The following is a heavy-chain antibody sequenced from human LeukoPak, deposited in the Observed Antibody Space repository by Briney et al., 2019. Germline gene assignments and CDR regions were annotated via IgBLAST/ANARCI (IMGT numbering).Heavy chain of an antibody. Sequence: ASVKVSCKASGYTFTGYYMHWVRQAPGQGLEWMGWINPNSGGTNYAQKFQGRVTMTRDTSISTAYMELSRLRSDDTAVYYCARFDISRVHCSGGSCYEEGYYYYGMDVWGQGTTVTVSS. V-gene: IGHV1-2*02. D-gene: IGHD2-15*01. CDR3: ARFDISRVHCSGGSCYEEGYYYYGMDV. J-gene: IGHJ6*02. CDR2: INPNSGGT. CDR1: GYTFTGYY.